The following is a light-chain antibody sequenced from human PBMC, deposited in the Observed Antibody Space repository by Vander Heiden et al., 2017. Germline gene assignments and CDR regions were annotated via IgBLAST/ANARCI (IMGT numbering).Light chain of an antibody. CDR2: AAS. J-gene: IGKJ2*01. CDR3: QQLNTYQT. Sequence: IQLTQSPSSLSASVGDRVTITCRASQDISNYLAWYQQKPGKAPELLIYAASTLEGGVPSRFSGSGSGTDFTLTISSLQPADFATYYCQQLNTYQTFGQGTKLEIK. CDR1: QDISNY. V-gene: IGKV1-9*01.